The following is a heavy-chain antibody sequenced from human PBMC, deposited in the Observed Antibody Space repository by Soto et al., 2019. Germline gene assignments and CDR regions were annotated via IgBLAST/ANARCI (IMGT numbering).Heavy chain of an antibody. V-gene: IGHV5-10-1*01. CDR2: IDPRDSYT. CDR1: GYSFTSYW. D-gene: IGHD3-22*01. J-gene: IGHJ4*02. CDR3: ARVGVYYDSSGYYY. Sequence: GESLKISCKGSGYSFTSYWISWVRQMPGKGLEWMGRIDPRDSYTNYSPSFQGHVTISADKSISTAYLQWSSLKASDTAMYYCARVGVYYDSSGYYYWGQGTLVTVSS.